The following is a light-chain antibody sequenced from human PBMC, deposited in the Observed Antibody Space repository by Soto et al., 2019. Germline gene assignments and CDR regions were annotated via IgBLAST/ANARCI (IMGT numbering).Light chain of an antibody. J-gene: IGLJ1*01. CDR2: EGS. CDR3: FSYAGNTYV. CDR1: TSNVGSYNL. Sequence: QSALTQPASVSGSPGQSITISCTGTTSNVGSYNLVSWYQQHPGKAPELMIYEGSKRPSGFSTRFSGSKSDNTASLTISGLRAEDEADYYCFSYAGNTYVFGTGTNRTVL. V-gene: IGLV2-23*01.